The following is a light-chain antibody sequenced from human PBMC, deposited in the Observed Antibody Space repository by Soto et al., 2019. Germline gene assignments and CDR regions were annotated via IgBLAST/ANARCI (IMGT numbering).Light chain of an antibody. CDR3: SSYTGGNARVV. CDR2: DVS. CDR1: SDVGAYRY. V-gene: IGLV2-14*01. Sequence: QSALTQPASVSGSPGQSITISCTGSDVGAYRYVSWYQQHPGKAPRLMIYDVSNRPSGVSDRFSGSKSGNTASLTISSLQPEDEAYFFCSSYTGGNARVVFGGGTKLTVL. J-gene: IGLJ2*01.